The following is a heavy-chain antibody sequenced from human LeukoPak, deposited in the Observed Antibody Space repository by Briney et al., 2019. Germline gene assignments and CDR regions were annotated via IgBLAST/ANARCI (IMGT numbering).Heavy chain of an antibody. CDR2: INPNSGGT. J-gene: IGHJ4*02. D-gene: IGHD2-2*02. CDR1: GYTFTGYY. V-gene: IGHV1-2*02. CDR3: ARGGRAPAAIRPFDY. Sequence: ASVKVSCKASGYTFTGYYMHWVRQAPGQGLEWMGWINPNSGGTNYAQKFQGRVTMTRDTSISTAYMELSRLRSDDTAVYYCARGGRAPAAIRPFDYWGQGTLVTVSS.